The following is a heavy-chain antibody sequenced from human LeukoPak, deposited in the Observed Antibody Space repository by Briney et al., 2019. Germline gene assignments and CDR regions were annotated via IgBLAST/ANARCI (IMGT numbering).Heavy chain of an antibody. Sequence: GGSLRLSCAASGFTFSSYGMHWVRQAPGKGLEWVAVIWYDGSNKYYADSVKGRFTISRDNSKNTLYLQMNSLRAEGTAVYYCARDGVGALMYYFDYWGQGTLVTVSS. D-gene: IGHD1-26*01. CDR1: GFTFSSYG. J-gene: IGHJ4*02. CDR2: IWYDGSNK. V-gene: IGHV3-33*01. CDR3: ARDGVGALMYYFDY.